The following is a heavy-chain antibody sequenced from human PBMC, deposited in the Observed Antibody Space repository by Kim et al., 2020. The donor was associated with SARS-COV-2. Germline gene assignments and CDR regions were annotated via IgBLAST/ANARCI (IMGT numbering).Heavy chain of an antibody. CDR3: AREPEGTGNLDN. CDR1: GYAFASCY. D-gene: IGHD1-1*01. CDR2: THPSSGRT. J-gene: IGHJ4*02. Sequence: ASVKVSCKTSGYAFASCYIHWVRQAPGQGLEWMGLTHPSSGRTNFAQNFQGRITMIRDTSTTTVFMDLSSLTSEDTAVYYCAREPEGTGNLDNWGQGTLV. V-gene: IGHV1-46*01.